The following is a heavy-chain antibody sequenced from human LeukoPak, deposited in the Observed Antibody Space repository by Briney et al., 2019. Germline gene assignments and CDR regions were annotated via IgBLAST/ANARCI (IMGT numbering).Heavy chain of an antibody. J-gene: IGHJ4*02. D-gene: IGHD1-26*01. Sequence: GGSLRLSCAASGFSFSSCSTSWVRQAPGKGLEWVSAISGSGAYTYYADSMKGRFTISRDNSNNTMFLQMNSLRAEDTAVYYCAKGRPGTHYRIDYWGQGTLVTVSS. CDR3: AKGRPGTHYRIDY. V-gene: IGHV3-23*01. CDR1: GFSFSSCS. CDR2: ISGSGAYT.